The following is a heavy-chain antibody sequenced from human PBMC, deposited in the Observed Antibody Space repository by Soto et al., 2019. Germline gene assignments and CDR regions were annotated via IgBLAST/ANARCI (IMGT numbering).Heavy chain of an antibody. Sequence: SETLSLTCTVSGGAISSSSYYWGWIRQPPGKGLEWIGRIYYSGTTYYNPSLKSRVTISVDTSKNQFSLKLSSVTAADTAVYYCAVTVTRKGMDVWGQGTTVT. D-gene: IGHD4-17*01. CDR3: AVTVTRKGMDV. CDR1: GGAISSSSYY. J-gene: IGHJ6*02. CDR2: IYYSGTT. V-gene: IGHV4-39*01.